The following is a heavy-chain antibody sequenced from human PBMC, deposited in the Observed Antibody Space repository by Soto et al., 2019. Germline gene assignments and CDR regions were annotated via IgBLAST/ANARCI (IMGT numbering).Heavy chain of an antibody. CDR1: GFTFRSYV. Sequence: QVQLVESGGGVVQPGTSLRLSCVGSGFTFRSYVIHWVRQAPGKGLEWVALTSYDGSNKYYDDSVKGRFTISRDNSRNTADLQMASLRREDTAIYYCARWGTTGGLDVWGQGTLVSVSS. CDR3: ARWGTTGGLDV. CDR2: TSYDGSNK. V-gene: IGHV3-30*19. J-gene: IGHJ4*02. D-gene: IGHD3-16*01.